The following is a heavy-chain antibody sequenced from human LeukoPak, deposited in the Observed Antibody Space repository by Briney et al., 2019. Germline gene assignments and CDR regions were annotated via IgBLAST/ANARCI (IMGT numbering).Heavy chain of an antibody. CDR2: INSDGSSR. V-gene: IGHV3-74*01. CDR3: ARDGGSAVAGAFDY. D-gene: IGHD6-19*01. J-gene: IGHJ4*02. Sequence: GGSLRLSCAASGFTFSNYWMSWVRQAPGKGLVWVSRINSDGSSRHYADSVKGRFTISRDNAKNTLYLQMNSLRDEDTAVYYCARDGGSAVAGAFDYWGQGTLVTVSS. CDR1: GFTFSNYW.